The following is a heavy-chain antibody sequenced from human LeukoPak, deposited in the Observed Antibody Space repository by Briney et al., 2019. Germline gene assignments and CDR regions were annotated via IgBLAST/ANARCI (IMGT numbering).Heavy chain of an antibody. J-gene: IGHJ6*03. CDR1: GFTFSSYA. Sequence: GGSLRLSCAASGFTFSSYAMSWVRQAPGKGLEWVSVIYSGGSTYYADSVKGRFTISRDNSKNTLYLQMNSLRAEDTAVYYCASLTIFGVVITPDYYYMDVWGKGTTVTVSS. CDR3: ASLTIFGVVITPDYYYMDV. D-gene: IGHD3-3*01. CDR2: IYSGGST. V-gene: IGHV3-53*01.